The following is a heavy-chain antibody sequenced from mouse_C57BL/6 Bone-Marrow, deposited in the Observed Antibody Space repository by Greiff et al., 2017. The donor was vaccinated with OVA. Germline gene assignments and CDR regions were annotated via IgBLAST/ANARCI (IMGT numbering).Heavy chain of an antibody. J-gene: IGHJ3*01. CDR2: ISSGGSYT. CDR3: ANMVTTAY. D-gene: IGHD2-2*01. Sequence: EVKLVESGGDLVKPGGSLKLSCAASGFTFSSYGMSWVRQTPDKRLEWVATISSGGSYTYYPDSVKGRFTISRDNAKNTLYLQMSSLKSEDTAMYYCANMVTTAYWGQGTLVTVSA. CDR1: GFTFSSYG. V-gene: IGHV5-6*01.